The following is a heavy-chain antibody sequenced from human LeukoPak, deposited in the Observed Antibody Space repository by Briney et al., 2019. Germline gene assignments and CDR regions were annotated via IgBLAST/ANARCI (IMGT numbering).Heavy chain of an antibody. D-gene: IGHD2-21*01. CDR3: ARARLAMSDVFDS. Sequence: SETLSLTCSVSGHAVSSYYWIWIRQPPGKGLEWIGYVYHSGSTNYNPSLNSRVTISLDTSKNQFSLKLTSVTAADTAVYYCARARLAMSDVFDSWGQGTLVTVSS. CDR1: GHAVSSYY. J-gene: IGHJ4*02. V-gene: IGHV4-59*02. CDR2: VYHSGST.